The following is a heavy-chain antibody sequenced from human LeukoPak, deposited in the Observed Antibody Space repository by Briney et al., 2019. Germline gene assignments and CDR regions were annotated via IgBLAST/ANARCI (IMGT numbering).Heavy chain of an antibody. V-gene: IGHV3-74*01. J-gene: IGHJ4*02. CDR1: GFTFSSYW. CDR2: INTDGSTT. CDR3: ARGEMVQVY. D-gene: IGHD5-24*01. Sequence: GGSLRLSCVASGFTFSSYWMHWVRQAPGKGLVWVSRINTDGSTTSYADSVRGRFTISRDNAKNTLYLQMNSLRADDTAVYYCARGEMVQVYWGQGTLVTVSS.